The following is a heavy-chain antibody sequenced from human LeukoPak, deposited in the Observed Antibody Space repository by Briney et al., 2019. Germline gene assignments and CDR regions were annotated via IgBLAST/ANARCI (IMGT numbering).Heavy chain of an antibody. CDR2: IYYSGNT. D-gene: IGHD3-3*01. Sequence: SEPLSLTCTVSGGSVSSSNYYWGWIRKPPGKGLEWIGSIYYSGNTYYNPSLKSRVTISVDTSKNQSSLKLRSVTAADTAVYYCAGDGVVTMELDSWGQGTLVTVSS. J-gene: IGHJ4*02. CDR1: GGSVSSSNYY. V-gene: IGHV4-39*02. CDR3: AGDGVVTMELDS.